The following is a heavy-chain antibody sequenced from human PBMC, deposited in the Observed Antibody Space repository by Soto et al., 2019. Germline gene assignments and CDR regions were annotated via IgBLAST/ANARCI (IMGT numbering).Heavy chain of an antibody. J-gene: IGHJ3*02. CDR2: ISSSSSNI. D-gene: IGHD1-26*01. CDR1: GIAFSSYS. CDR3: ARDMAYSGSLHDAFDI. Sequence: GGYLRLSCSVSGIAFSSYSMTWVRQAPGKGLEWVSSISSSSSNIYYADSLKGRFTISRDNAKNSLYLQMNSLRAEDTAVYYCARDMAYSGSLHDAFDIWGQGTVVT. V-gene: IGHV3-21*01.